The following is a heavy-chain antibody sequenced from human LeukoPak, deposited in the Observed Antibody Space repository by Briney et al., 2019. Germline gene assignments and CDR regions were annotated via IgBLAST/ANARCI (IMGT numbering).Heavy chain of an antibody. CDR3: AREGLHLSPPHYYLDY. CDR1: GFTVSSNY. V-gene: IGHV3-53*01. Sequence: PGGSLRLSCAASGFTVSSNYMSWVRQAPGKGLEWVSVIYSGGSTYYADSVKGRFTISRGNSKNTLFLQMNSLRAEDTAVYYCAREGLHLSPPHYYLDYWGQGTLVTVSS. D-gene: IGHD3-16*02. J-gene: IGHJ4*02. CDR2: IYSGGST.